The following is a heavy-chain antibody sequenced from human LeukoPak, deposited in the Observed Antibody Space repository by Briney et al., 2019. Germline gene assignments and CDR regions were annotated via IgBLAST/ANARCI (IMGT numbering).Heavy chain of an antibody. CDR1: GFTFSSYG. Sequence: GGTLRLSCAASGFTFSSYGMSWVRQAPGKGLEWVSVISGSDGRTYYADSVKGRFTISRDNSKNTLYPQMNSLRAEDTAVYYCAKDRRDGYNRRPLDYWGQGTLVTVSS. CDR2: ISGSDGRT. D-gene: IGHD5-24*01. V-gene: IGHV3-23*01. J-gene: IGHJ4*02. CDR3: AKDRRDGYNRRPLDY.